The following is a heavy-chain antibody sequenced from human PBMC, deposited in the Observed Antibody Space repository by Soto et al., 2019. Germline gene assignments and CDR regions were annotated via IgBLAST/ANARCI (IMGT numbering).Heavy chain of an antibody. V-gene: IGHV4-39*02. Sequence: SETLSLTCTVSGGSISSSSYYWGWIRQPPGKGLEWIGSIYYSGSTYYNPSLKSRVTISVDTSKNQFSLKLSSVTAADTAVYYCARDPQIAVASENKNWFDPWGQGTLVTVSS. J-gene: IGHJ5*02. CDR1: GGSISSSSYY. D-gene: IGHD6-19*01. CDR2: IYYSGST. CDR3: ARDPQIAVASENKNWFDP.